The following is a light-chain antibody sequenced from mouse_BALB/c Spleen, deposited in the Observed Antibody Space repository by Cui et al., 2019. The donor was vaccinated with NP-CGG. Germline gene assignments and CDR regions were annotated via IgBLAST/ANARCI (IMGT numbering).Light chain of an antibody. Sequence: QAVVTQESALTTSPGETVTHTCRSSTGAVTTSNYAHWVQEKPNHLLTGIIGGTNDRVPGVPTRFSGSLIGDKAALTITGAQTEDEAIYFCALWYSNHWVFGGGSKLTVL. CDR1: TGAVTTSNY. CDR2: GTN. CDR3: ALWYSNHWV. V-gene: IGLV1*01. J-gene: IGLJ1*01.